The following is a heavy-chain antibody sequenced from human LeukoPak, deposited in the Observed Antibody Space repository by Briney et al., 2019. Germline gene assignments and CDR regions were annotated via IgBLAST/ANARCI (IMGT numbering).Heavy chain of an antibody. CDR2: IYYSGST. CDR1: GGSISSSSYY. Sequence: SETLSLTCTVSGGSISSSSYYWGWIRQPPGKGLEWIGSIYYSGSTYYNPSLKSRVTISVDTSKNQFSLKLSSVTAADTAVYYCASHTRSYDILTGYYSYWFDPWGQGTLVTVSS. J-gene: IGHJ5*02. D-gene: IGHD3-9*01. CDR3: ASHTRSYDILTGYYSYWFDP. V-gene: IGHV4-39*01.